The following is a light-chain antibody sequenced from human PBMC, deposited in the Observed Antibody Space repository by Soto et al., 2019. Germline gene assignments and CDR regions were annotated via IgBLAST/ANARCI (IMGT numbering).Light chain of an antibody. CDR1: QSISNW. J-gene: IGKJ4*01. CDR3: QQYNSYSPLT. V-gene: IGKV1-5*01. CDR2: DAS. Sequence: DIQMPQSPSTLSASVGDRVTITCRASQSISNWLAWYQQKPGTAPKLLMYDASSLQSGVPSRFSGSGSGTEFTLTIRSLQPDDFATYYCQQYNSYSPLTFGGGTKVDIK.